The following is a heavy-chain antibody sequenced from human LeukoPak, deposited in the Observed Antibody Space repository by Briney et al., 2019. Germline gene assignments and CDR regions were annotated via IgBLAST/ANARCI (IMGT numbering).Heavy chain of an antibody. CDR1: GYTFTGYY. J-gene: IGHJ5*02. D-gene: IGHD2-2*01. V-gene: IGHV1-2*06. Sequence: GASVKVSCKASGYTFTGYYMHWVRQAPGQGLEWMGRINPNSGGTNYAQKFQGRVTMTRDTSTSTAYMELSRLRSDDTAVYYCARVVPAASASYNWFDPWGQGTLVTVSS. CDR2: INPNSGGT. CDR3: ARVVPAASASYNWFDP.